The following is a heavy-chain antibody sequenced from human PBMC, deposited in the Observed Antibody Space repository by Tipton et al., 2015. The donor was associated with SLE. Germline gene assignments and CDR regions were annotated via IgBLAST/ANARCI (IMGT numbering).Heavy chain of an antibody. J-gene: IGHJ3*01. CDR3: GRARVGMGYVFDV. CDR2: INHSGST. V-gene: IGHV4-34*01. D-gene: IGHD5-24*01. CDR1: DGSISGFA. Sequence: TLSLTCDVYDGSISGFAWSWIRQPPGKGLEWIGEINHSGSTNYNPSLKSRVTISVDTSKNQFSLRLTSVTAADTALYYCGRARVGMGYVFDVWGQGTMVTVPS.